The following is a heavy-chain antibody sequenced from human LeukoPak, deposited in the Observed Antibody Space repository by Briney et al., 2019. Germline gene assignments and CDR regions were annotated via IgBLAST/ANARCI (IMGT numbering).Heavy chain of an antibody. J-gene: IGHJ4*02. D-gene: IGHD3-10*01. Sequence: GGSLRLSCVASGFTVSSNYMSWVRQAPGKGLEWVSVIYSGGSTYYADSVKGRFTISRDNSKNTLYLQMNSLRAEDTAVYYCARGYLQDYYGSGSLDYWGQGTLVTVSS. CDR3: ARGYLQDYYGSGSLDY. CDR2: IYSGGST. CDR1: GFTVSSNY. V-gene: IGHV3-53*01.